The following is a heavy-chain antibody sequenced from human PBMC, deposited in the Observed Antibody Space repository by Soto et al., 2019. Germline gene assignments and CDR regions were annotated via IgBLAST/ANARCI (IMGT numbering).Heavy chain of an antibody. J-gene: IGHJ5*02. Sequence: PGGSLRLSCAASGFTFSSHAMSWVRQAPGKGLEWISSISAGSEGAYYADSVKGRFTISRDNSNNTLYLQVNSLRAEDTAVYYCTRAATGTYWFDPWGQGTLVTVSS. CDR2: ISAGSEGA. V-gene: IGHV3-23*01. D-gene: IGHD1-26*01. CDR1: GFTFSSHA. CDR3: TRAATGTYWFDP.